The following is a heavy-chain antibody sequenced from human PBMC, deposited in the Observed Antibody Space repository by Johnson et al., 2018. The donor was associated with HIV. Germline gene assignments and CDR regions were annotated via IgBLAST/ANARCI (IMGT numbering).Heavy chain of an antibody. CDR2: IKSKTDGGTT. Sequence: SWVRQAPGKGLEWVGRIKSKTDGGTTDYAAPVKGRFTISRDDSKNTLFLQMNSLKTEDTAVYYCARDLIGGSAFDIWGQGTMVTVSS. CDR3: ARDLIGGSAFDI. V-gene: IGHV3-15*01. J-gene: IGHJ3*02. D-gene: IGHD1-26*01.